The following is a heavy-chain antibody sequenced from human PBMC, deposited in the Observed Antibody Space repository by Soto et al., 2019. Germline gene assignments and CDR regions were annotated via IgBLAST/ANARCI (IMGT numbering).Heavy chain of an antibody. J-gene: IGHJ3*02. V-gene: IGHV3-48*02. Sequence: PGGSLRLSCAASGFTFSSYSMNWVRQAPGKGLEWVPYISSSSSTIYYADSVKGRFTISRDNAKNSLYLRMNSLRDEDTAVYYCARDRTYVWGSYRYIGAFDIWGQGTMVTVSS. D-gene: IGHD3-16*02. CDR2: ISSSSSTI. CDR3: ARDRTYVWGSYRYIGAFDI. CDR1: GFTFSSYS.